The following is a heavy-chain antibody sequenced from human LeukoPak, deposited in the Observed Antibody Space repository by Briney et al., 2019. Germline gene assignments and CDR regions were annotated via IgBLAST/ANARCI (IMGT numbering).Heavy chain of an antibody. Sequence: PGGSLRLSCTASGFTFSGYSMNWARRAPGKGLEWVSSISSSSTYIYYADSVKGRFTISRDNSKNSLFLQMDSLRAADTAVYYCARDRPTVTTGYYYYGMDVWGQGTTVTVSS. D-gene: IGHD4-17*01. CDR2: ISSSSTYI. J-gene: IGHJ6*02. V-gene: IGHV3-21*01. CDR1: GFTFSGYS. CDR3: ARDRPTVTTGYYYYGMDV.